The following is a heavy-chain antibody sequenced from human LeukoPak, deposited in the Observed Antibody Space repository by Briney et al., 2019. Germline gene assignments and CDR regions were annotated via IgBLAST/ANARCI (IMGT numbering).Heavy chain of an antibody. CDR2: INPNSGGT. Sequence: ASVKVSCKASGYTFTGYYMHWVRQAPGQGLEGMGWINPNSGGTNYAQKFRGRVTMTRDTSISTAYMELSRLRSDDTVVYYCASNYYGSGSYVSWFDPWGQGTLVTVSS. V-gene: IGHV1-2*02. CDR3: ASNYYGSGSYVSWFDP. D-gene: IGHD3-10*01. CDR1: GYTFTGYY. J-gene: IGHJ5*02.